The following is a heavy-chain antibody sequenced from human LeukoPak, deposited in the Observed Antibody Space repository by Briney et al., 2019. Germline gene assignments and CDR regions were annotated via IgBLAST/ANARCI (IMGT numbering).Heavy chain of an antibody. J-gene: IGHJ4*02. CDR3: ARGSGRYVMVDW. D-gene: IGHD6-19*01. Sequence: QSGGSLRLSCSASGLTFADFTMSWFRQSPGQGLEWVGFIRSKIYGGAPEHAASVAARFTISRDDSNSIAYLQMNSLQAEDTAVYYCARGSGRYVMVDWWGQGTLVTVSS. CDR1: GLTFADFT. V-gene: IGHV3-49*03. CDR2: IRSKIYGGAP.